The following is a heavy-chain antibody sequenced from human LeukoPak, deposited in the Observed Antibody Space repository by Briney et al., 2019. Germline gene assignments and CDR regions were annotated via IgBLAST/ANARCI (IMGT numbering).Heavy chain of an antibody. CDR2: ISGGGGTT. V-gene: IGHV3-23*01. CDR1: GFTFSNYA. CDR3: AKAGPHEYPSRDWFGP. D-gene: IGHD2-2*01. Sequence: GGSLRLSCAASGFTFSNYAMTWVRQAPGKGLEWISAISGGGGTTYFADSVKGRFAISRDNSKSALYLQMNSLTAEDTAVYYCAKAGPHEYPSRDWFGPWGQGTQVTVSS. J-gene: IGHJ5*02.